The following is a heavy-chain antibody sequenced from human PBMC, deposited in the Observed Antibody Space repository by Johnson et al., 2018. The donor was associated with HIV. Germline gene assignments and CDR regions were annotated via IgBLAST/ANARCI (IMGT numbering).Heavy chain of an antibody. CDR3: AKDEGYDSSGYDAFDI. Sequence: QVQLVESRGGVVQPGRSLRLSSAASGFTFSKFAMHWVRQAPGKGLERVAIISYDGTKKYYADSVRGRFIISRDNYKNTLYLQMNSLRAEDTAVYYCAKDEGYDSSGYDAFDIWGQGTMVTVSS. CDR1: GFTFSKFA. J-gene: IGHJ3*02. CDR2: ISYDGTKK. V-gene: IGHV3-30*14. D-gene: IGHD3-22*01.